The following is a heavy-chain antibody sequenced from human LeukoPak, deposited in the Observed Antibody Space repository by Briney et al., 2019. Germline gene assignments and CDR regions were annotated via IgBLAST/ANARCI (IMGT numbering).Heavy chain of an antibody. CDR3: AKSAGGITMIVVVIVYFDY. V-gene: IGHV3-23*01. Sequence: GGSLRLSCAASGFTFSSYAMSWVRQAPGKGLEWVSAISGSGGSTYYADSVKGRFTVSRDNSKNTLYLQMNSLRAEDTAVYYCAKSAGGITMIVVVIVYFDYWGQGTLVTVSS. CDR2: ISGSGGST. D-gene: IGHD3-22*01. CDR1: GFTFSSYA. J-gene: IGHJ4*02.